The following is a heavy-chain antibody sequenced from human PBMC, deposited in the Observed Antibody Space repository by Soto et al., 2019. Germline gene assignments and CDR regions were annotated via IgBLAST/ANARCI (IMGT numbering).Heavy chain of an antibody. CDR1: GGSISSGGYY. D-gene: IGHD3-9*01. CDR2: IYYSGST. J-gene: IGHJ5*02. CDR3: ARLLDTYYDILTGYTNWFDP. V-gene: IGHV4-61*08. Sequence: SETLSLTCTVSGGSISSGGYYWSWIRQHPGKGLEWIGYIYYSGSTNYNPSLKSRVTISVDTSKNQFSLKLSSVTAADTAVYYCARLLDTYYDILTGYTNWFDPWGQGTLVTVSS.